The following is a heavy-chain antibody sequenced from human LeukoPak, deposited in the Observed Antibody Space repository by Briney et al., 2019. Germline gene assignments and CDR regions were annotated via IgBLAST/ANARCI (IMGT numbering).Heavy chain of an antibody. J-gene: IGHJ4*02. CDR2: INSDGSST. Sequence: GGSLGLSCAASGFTFSSYWMHWVRQAPGKGLVWVSRINSDGSSTSYADSVKGRFTIPRDNAKNTLYLQLNSLRAEDTAVYYCAREARVGATDYWGQGTLVTVSS. D-gene: IGHD1-26*01. CDR1: GFTFSSYW. CDR3: AREARVGATDY. V-gene: IGHV3-74*01.